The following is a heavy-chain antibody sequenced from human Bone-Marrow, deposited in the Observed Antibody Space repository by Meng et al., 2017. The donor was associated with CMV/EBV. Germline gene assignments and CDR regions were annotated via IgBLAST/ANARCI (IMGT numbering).Heavy chain of an antibody. CDR2: ISSSSSYI. D-gene: IGHD2-2*02. V-gene: IGHV3-21*01. CDR3: ARDGGEDIVVVPAAITSHYFDY. CDR1: GFTFSSYS. J-gene: IGHJ4*02. Sequence: GESLKISCAASGFTFSSYSMNWVRQAPGKGLEWVSSISSSSSYIYYADSVKGRFTISRDNAKNSLYLQMNSLRAEDTAVYYCARDGGEDIVVVPAAITSHYFDYWGQGTRVTGSS.